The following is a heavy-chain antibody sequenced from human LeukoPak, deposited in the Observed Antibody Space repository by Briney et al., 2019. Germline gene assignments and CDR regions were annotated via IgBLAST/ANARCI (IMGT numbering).Heavy chain of an antibody. Sequence: ASVKVSCKASGYTFTNYGISWVRQAPGQGLEWMGWISVYNGNTNYPQKLQGRVTMTTDTSTSTAYMELRSLRSDDTAVYYCARDSARITPYYFDYWGQGTLVTVSS. CDR3: ARDSARITPYYFDY. CDR2: ISVYNGNT. V-gene: IGHV1-18*01. D-gene: IGHD3-10*01. CDR1: GYTFTNYG. J-gene: IGHJ4*02.